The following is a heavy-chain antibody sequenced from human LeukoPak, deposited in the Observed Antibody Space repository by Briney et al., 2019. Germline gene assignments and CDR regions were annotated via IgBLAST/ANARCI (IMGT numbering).Heavy chain of an antibody. CDR2: INPNSGGT. Sequence: ASVKVSCKASGYTFTGYYMHWVRQAPGQGLEWMGWINPNSGGTNYAQKFQGRVTMTRDTSISTAYMELSRLRSDDTAVYYCATSRTMHDYGDYWGQGTLVTVSS. CDR1: GYTFTGYY. V-gene: IGHV1-2*02. D-gene: IGHD1-14*01. J-gene: IGHJ4*02. CDR3: ATSRTMHDYGDY.